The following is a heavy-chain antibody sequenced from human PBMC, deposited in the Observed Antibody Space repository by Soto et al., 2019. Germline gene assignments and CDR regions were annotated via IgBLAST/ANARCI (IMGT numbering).Heavy chain of an antibody. D-gene: IGHD6-19*01. CDR3: ARDYGSGSGWYGFDY. V-gene: IGHV4-59*01. Sequence: SETLSLTCTVSGGSISSYYWSWIRQPPGKGLEWIGYIYYSGSTNYNPSLKSRVTISVDTSKNQFSLKLSSVTAADTAVYYCARDYGSGSGWYGFDYWGQGTLVTVSS. CDR2: IYYSGST. CDR1: GGSISSYY. J-gene: IGHJ4*02.